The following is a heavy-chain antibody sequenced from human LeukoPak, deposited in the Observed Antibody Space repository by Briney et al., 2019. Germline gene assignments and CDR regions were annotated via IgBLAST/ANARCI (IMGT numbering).Heavy chain of an antibody. CDR1: GFTFSSYA. Sequence: GGSLRLSCTASGFTFSSYAMTWVRQAPGKGLEWVSGISGSFITYYTDSVKGRFTISRDNSKNTLYLQMNSLRAEDTAVYYCARVEGGLFDYWGQGTLVTVSS. V-gene: IGHV3-23*01. J-gene: IGHJ4*02. D-gene: IGHD2-15*01. CDR2: ISGSFIT. CDR3: ARVEGGLFDY.